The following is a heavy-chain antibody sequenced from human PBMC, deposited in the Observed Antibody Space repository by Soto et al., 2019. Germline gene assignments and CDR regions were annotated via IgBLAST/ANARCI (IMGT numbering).Heavy chain of an antibody. Sequence: SVKVSCKASGGTFSSYAISWVRQAPGQGLEWMGGIIPIFGTANYAQKFQGRVTITADESTSTAYMELSSLRSEDTAAYYCARDSGLELPFDYWGQGTLVTVSS. J-gene: IGHJ4*02. D-gene: IGHD1-7*01. CDR2: IIPIFGTA. V-gene: IGHV1-69*13. CDR3: ARDSGLELPFDY. CDR1: GGTFSSYA.